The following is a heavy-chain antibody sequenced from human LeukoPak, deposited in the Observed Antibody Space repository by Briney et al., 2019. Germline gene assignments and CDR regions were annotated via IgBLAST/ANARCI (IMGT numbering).Heavy chain of an antibody. CDR3: ARDSYQGFLWFDP. J-gene: IGHJ5*02. V-gene: IGHV3-23*01. Sequence: GGSLRLSCAASGFTFSSYGMSWVRQAPGKGLEWVSGISGSGGSTYYADSVKGRFTISRDNSKNTLYLQMNSLRAEDTAVYYCARDSYQGFLWFDPWGQGTLVTVSS. D-gene: IGHD3-16*02. CDR1: GFTFSSYG. CDR2: ISGSGGST.